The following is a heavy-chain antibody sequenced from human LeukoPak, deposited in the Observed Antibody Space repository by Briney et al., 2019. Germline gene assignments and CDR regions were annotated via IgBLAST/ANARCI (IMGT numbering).Heavy chain of an antibody. CDR1: GSNFNTYY. CDR2: IGQDGNEK. V-gene: IGHV3-7*01. J-gene: IGHJ4*02. CDR3: ATDRQPSRYLGLWS. Sequence: GGSLRLSCTASGSNFNTYYMSWVRRAPGEGLEWVANIGQDGNEKNYVDSVKGRFTISRDNAKNSVFLQMNSLRAEDTAVYYCATDRQPSRYLGLWSWGPRTRVTVS. D-gene: IGHD3-10*01.